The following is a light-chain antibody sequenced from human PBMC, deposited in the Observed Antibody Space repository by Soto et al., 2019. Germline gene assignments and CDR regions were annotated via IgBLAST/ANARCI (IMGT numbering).Light chain of an antibody. Sequence: DIQMTGSPSTLSASVADRVPITCRASQSISSWVAWYQQKPGKAPKLLIYDASSLESGVPSRFSGSGSGTEFTLTISSLQTDDFATYYCQQYNSYPWTFGQGTKVDIK. CDR2: DAS. CDR3: QQYNSYPWT. V-gene: IGKV1-5*01. J-gene: IGKJ1*01. CDR1: QSISSW.